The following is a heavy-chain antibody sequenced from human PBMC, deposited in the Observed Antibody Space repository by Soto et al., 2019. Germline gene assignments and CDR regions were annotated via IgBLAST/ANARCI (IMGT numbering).Heavy chain of an antibody. D-gene: IGHD3-9*01. J-gene: IGHJ4*02. Sequence: LSLTCTVSGGSISSGVYFWTWIRQHPVKGLEWIGYISYSGSTYYNPSLKSRTTLSVDTSKNQFSLKLNSVTAAGTAVYYCARDLRGTGYFFLDYWGQGTLVTVS. CDR3: ARDLRGTGYFFLDY. CDR2: ISYSGST. CDR1: GGSISSGVYF. V-gene: IGHV4-31*03.